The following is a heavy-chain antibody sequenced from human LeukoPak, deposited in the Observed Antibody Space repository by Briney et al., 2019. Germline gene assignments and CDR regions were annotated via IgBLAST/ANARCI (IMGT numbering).Heavy chain of an antibody. CDR1: GYTFTSHT. CDR3: ARGSGTYPFLYYWFDP. Sequence: GASVKVSCKASGYTFTSHTMNWVRQAPGQGLEWVGWINTNTGNPTYAQGFTGRFVVSLDTSVSTAYLQITSLEAEDTAVYYCARGSGTYPFLYYWFDPWGQETLVTVSS. V-gene: IGHV7-4-1*02. CDR2: INTNTGNP. J-gene: IGHJ5*02. D-gene: IGHD3-10*01.